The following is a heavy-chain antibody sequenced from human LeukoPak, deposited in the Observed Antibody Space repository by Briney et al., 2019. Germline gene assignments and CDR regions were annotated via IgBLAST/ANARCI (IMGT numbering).Heavy chain of an antibody. Sequence: GGSLRLSCAASGFTFSSYSMNWVRQAPGKGLEWVGRIKTKTSAGTTDYAAAVKGRFTISRDDSKNTVYLQMNSLKTEDTAVYFCTTTQAGVTFGLDYWGQGTLVTASS. CDR3: TTTQAGVTFGLDY. CDR2: IKTKTSAGTT. V-gene: IGHV3-15*01. CDR1: GFTFSSYS. D-gene: IGHD3-10*01. J-gene: IGHJ4*02.